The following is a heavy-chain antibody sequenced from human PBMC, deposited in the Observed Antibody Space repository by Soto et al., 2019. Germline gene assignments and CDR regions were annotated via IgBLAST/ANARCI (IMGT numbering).Heavy chain of an antibody. J-gene: IGHJ4*02. D-gene: IGHD6-25*01. CDR3: ASLDRGSVDY. V-gene: IGHV3-21*01. CDR1: GFSFSSHS. CDR2: ISSSSSYI. Sequence: PGGSLRLSCAAYGFSFSSHSMNWVRQAPGKGLEWVSSISSSSSYIYYADSVKGRFTISRDNAKNLVYLQMNSLRAEDTAVYYYASLDRGSVDYWGRGTLVTVSS.